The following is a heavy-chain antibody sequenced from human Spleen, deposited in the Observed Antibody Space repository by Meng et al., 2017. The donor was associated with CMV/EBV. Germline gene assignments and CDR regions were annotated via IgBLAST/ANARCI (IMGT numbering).Heavy chain of an antibody. CDR3: ARDWLDTAMVPWFDP. V-gene: IGHV1-69*10. D-gene: IGHD5-18*01. Sequence: SVKVSCKASGGTFSSYAISWVRQAPGQGLEWMGGIIPILGIANYAQKFQGRVTITADKSTSTAYMELSSLRSEDTAVYYCARDWLDTAMVPWFDPWGQGTLVTVSS. CDR2: IIPILGIA. CDR1: GGTFSSYA. J-gene: IGHJ5*02.